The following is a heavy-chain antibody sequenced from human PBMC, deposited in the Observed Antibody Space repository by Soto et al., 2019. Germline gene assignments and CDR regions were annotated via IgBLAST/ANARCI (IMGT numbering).Heavy chain of an antibody. V-gene: IGHV1-18*01. CDR3: ARGIKYGAYSRWFDP. D-gene: IGHD4-17*01. J-gene: IGHJ5*02. Sequence: SVKASCKASRYSFTSYGIRWVRQAPGQGLEWMGWISAYNGNTNYVQKFQGRVTMTWDTSITTAYMELSSLRSDDTAVYFCARGIKYGAYSRWFDPWGQGTLVTSPQ. CDR1: RYSFTSYG. CDR2: ISAYNGNT.